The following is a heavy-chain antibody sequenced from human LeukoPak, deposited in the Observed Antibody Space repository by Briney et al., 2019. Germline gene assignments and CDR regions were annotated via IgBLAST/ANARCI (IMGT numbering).Heavy chain of an antibody. CDR2: INPSGGST. J-gene: IGHJ4*02. V-gene: IGHV1-46*01. CDR1: GYTFTSYY. Sequence: ASVKVSCKASGYTFTSYYMHWVRQAPGQGLEWVGIINPSGGSTSYAQKFQGRVTMTRDTSTSTVYMELSSLRSEDTAVYYCARDIHYYDSSGYYYGFYDYWGQGTLVTVSS. CDR3: ARDIHYYDSSGYYYGFYDY. D-gene: IGHD3-22*01.